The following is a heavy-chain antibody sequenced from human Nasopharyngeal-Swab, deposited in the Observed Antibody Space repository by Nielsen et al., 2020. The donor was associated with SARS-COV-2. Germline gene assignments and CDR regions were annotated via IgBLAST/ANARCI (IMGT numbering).Heavy chain of an antibody. J-gene: IGHJ6*03. D-gene: IGHD3-10*02. CDR3: ARHVSESSAYYYYYMDV. Sequence: VRQRPGEGLEWMGRIDPSDSYTNYSLSFQGHVTVSADKSISTAYLQWSSLKASDTAMYYCARHVSESSAYYYYYMDVWGKGTTVTVSS. V-gene: IGHV5-10-1*01. CDR2: IDPSDSYT.